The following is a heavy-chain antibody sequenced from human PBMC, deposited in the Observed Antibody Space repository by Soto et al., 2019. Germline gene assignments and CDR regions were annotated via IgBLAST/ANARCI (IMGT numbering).Heavy chain of an antibody. CDR2: IIPILGIA. CDR1: GDTFRTYT. Sequence: KLSGKGAGDTFRTYTTRWVRQAPGQGLEWMGRIIPILGIANYAQKFQGRVTITADKSTSTAYMELSSLRSEDTAVYYCAKGSENWGQGTLDTVSS. J-gene: IGHJ4*02. CDR3: AKGSEN. V-gene: IGHV1-69*02.